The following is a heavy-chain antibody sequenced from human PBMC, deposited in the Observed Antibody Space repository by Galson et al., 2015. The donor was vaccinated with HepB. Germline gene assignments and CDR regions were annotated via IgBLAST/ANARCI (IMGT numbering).Heavy chain of an antibody. CDR1: GFSLSTSGVG. Sequence: PALVKPTQTLTLTCTFSGFSLSTSGVGVGWIRQPPGKALEWLALIYWDDDKRYSPSLKSRLTITKDTSKNQVVLTMTNMDPVDTATYYCARDYDILTGSRYGYDYWGQGTLVIVSS. CDR2: IYWDDDK. J-gene: IGHJ4*02. CDR3: ARDYDILTGSRYGYDY. V-gene: IGHV2-5*02. D-gene: IGHD3-9*01.